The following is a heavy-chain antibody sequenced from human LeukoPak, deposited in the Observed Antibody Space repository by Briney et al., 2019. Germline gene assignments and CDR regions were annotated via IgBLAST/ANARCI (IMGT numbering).Heavy chain of an antibody. J-gene: IGHJ4*02. CDR1: GFTFSSHG. D-gene: IGHD3-10*01. CDR3: ARDLWFGELEFY. V-gene: IGHV3-48*04. Sequence: GGTLRLSCVASGFTFSSHGMNWVRQAPGKGLEWVSGIIPSGHTTYYADSVKGRFTISRDNAKNSLYLQMNSLRAEDTAVYYCARDLWFGELEFYWGQGTLVTVSS. CDR2: IIPSGHTT.